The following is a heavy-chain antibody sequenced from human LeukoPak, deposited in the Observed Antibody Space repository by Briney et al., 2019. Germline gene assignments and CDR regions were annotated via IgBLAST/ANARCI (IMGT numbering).Heavy chain of an antibody. J-gene: IGHJ4*02. CDR2: IYYSGST. V-gene: IGHV4-59*01. D-gene: IGHD3-22*01. CDR3: ARSISGYFDY. Sequence: SETLSLTCTVSGGSITSYYWSWIRQPPGKGLEWIGYIYYSGSTNYNPSLKSRVTISVDTSKNQYSLQLSSVTAADTAVYYCARSISGYFDYWGQGTLVTVSS. CDR1: GGSITSYY.